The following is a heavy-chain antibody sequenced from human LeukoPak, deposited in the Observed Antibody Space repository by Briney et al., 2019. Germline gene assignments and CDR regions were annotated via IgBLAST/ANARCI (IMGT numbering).Heavy chain of an antibody. J-gene: IGHJ5*02. CDR1: GFTFISYS. V-gene: IGHV4-34*01. D-gene: IGHD2-21*02. Sequence: GSLRLSCAASGFTFISYSMNWIRQPPGKGLEGFGEINHSGSTNYNPSLKSRVTISVDTSKNQFSLKLSSVTAADTAVYYCASRAVVTAIQGWFDPWGQGTLVTVSS. CDR2: INHSGST. CDR3: ASRAVVTAIQGWFDP.